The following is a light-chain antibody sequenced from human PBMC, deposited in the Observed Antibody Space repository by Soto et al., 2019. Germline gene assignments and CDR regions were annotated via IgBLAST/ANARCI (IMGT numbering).Light chain of an antibody. J-gene: IGKJ4*01. CDR3: QQAATFPLT. V-gene: IGKV1-12*01. CDR2: GIS. Sequence: DIQMTQSPSSVSASVGDRVIITCRASPAFGNLLGWYQQKRGKAPKLLIYGISTLQGGVPSRFSGSESGTDFTLTISSVQPEDSATYYCQQAATFPLTFGGGTEVEIK. CDR1: PAFGNL.